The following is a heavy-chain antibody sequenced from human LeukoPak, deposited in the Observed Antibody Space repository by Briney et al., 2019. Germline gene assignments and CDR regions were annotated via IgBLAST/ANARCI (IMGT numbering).Heavy chain of an antibody. CDR2: INSDGSST. Sequence: PGGSLRLSCAASGFTFSSYWMHWVRRAPGEGLVWVSRINSDGSSTSYADSVKGRFTISRDNAKNTLYLQMNSLRAEDTAVYYCARDDQYSSGWYDSYFDYWGQGTLVTVSS. V-gene: IGHV3-74*01. D-gene: IGHD6-19*01. J-gene: IGHJ4*02. CDR3: ARDDQYSSGWYDSYFDY. CDR1: GFTFSSYW.